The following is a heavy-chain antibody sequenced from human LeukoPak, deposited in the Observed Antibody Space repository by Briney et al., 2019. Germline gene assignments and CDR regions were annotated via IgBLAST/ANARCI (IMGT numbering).Heavy chain of an antibody. J-gene: IGHJ6*03. CDR2: IYYSGST. CDR3: ARTNYYDSSGYRYYYYYYYMDV. CDR1: GGSISSYY. D-gene: IGHD3-22*01. V-gene: IGHV4-59*01. Sequence: SGTLSLTCTVSGGSISSYYWSWIRQPPGKGLEWIGYIYYSGSTNYNPSLKSRVTISVDTSKNQFSLKLSSVTAADTAVYCCARTNYYDSSGYRYYYYYYYMDVWGKGTTVTVSS.